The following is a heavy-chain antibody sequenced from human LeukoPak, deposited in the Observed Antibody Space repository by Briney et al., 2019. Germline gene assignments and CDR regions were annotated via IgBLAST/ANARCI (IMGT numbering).Heavy chain of an antibody. D-gene: IGHD6-13*01. CDR2: INPYSGDT. J-gene: IGHJ4*02. Sequence: ASVTVSCKASGYTFTGYNIHWVRQAPGQGLEWMGRINPYSGDTNFAQKFQGRVTMTRDTSITTAYMDLSSLTPDDTAVYFCARDQGSLTRSWYTGYWGQGTQVTVSS. CDR3: ARDQGSLTRSWYTGY. V-gene: IGHV1-2*06. CDR1: GYTFTGYN.